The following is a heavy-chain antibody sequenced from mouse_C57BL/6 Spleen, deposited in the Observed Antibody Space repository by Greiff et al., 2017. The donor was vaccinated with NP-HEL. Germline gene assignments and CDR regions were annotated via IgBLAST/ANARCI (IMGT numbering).Heavy chain of an antibody. CDR1: GYTFNDYY. CDR2: IYPGSGNT. CDR3: ARELAMDY. J-gene: IGHJ2*01. Sequence: VQLLQSGAGLVRPGASVKLSCTASGYTFNDYYINWVKQTPGQGLEWIARIYPGSGNTYYNDTFKGKATLTAEKSSSTEYMQLSSLTTENSAVYFCARELAMDYWGQGTTLTVSS. D-gene: IGHD4-1*01. V-gene: IGHV1-76*01.